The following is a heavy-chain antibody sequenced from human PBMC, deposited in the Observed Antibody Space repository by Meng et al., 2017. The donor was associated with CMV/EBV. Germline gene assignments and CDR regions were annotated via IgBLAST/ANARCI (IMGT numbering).Heavy chain of an antibody. D-gene: IGHD6-19*01. CDR1: GFTFSSYD. V-gene: IGHV3-13*01. J-gene: IGHJ4*02. CDR3: AKESVAGHFAY. Sequence: GGSLRLSCAASGFTFSSYDMHWVRQATGKGLEWVSAIGTAGDTYYPGSVKGRFTISRENAKNSLYLQMNSLRAGDTAVYYCAKESVAGHFAYWGQGTLVTVSS. CDR2: IGTAGDT.